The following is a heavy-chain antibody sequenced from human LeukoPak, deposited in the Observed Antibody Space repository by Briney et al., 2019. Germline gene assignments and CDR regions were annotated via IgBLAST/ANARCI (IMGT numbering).Heavy chain of an antibody. V-gene: IGHV1-24*01. D-gene: IGHD1-26*01. J-gene: IGHJ4*02. CDR3: ATEEGRGSYYFDY. Sequence: ASVKVSCKASGGTFSSYAISWVRQAPGQGLEWMGGFDPEDGETIYAQKFQGRVTMTEDTSTDTAYMELSSLRSEDTAVYYCATEEGRGSYYFDYWGQGTLVTVSS. CDR1: GGTFSSYA. CDR2: FDPEDGET.